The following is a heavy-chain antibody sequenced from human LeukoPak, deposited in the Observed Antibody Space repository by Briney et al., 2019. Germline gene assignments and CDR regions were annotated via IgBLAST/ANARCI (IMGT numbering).Heavy chain of an antibody. V-gene: IGHV3-9*01. D-gene: IGHD3-10*01. Sequence: GGSLRLSCAVSGFTFDDYAMHWVRQAPGKGLEWVSGISWNSGSIGYADSVKGRFTISRDNAKNSLYLQMNSLRAEDTALYYCEKDHTPYYYGSGGCFDIWGQGTMVTVSS. J-gene: IGHJ3*02. CDR3: EKDHTPYYYGSGGCFDI. CDR1: GFTFDDYA. CDR2: ISWNSGSI.